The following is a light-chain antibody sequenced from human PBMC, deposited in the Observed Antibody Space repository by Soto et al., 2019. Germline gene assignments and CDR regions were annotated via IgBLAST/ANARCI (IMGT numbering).Light chain of an antibody. J-gene: IGKJ5*01. CDR2: GAS. V-gene: IGKV3-20*01. CDR1: QNVTTR. Sequence: IVLTQSPGTLSLSPGERVTLCCRASQNVTTRLAWYQHKPGQAPTLLMSGASNRASGVPVRFSGSGSGTDFTLTITRLEPEDFALYYCQQYGGSPITFGLGTRLEIK. CDR3: QQYGGSPIT.